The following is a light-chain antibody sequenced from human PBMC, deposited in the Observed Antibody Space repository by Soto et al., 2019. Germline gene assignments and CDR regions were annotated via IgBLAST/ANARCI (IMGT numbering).Light chain of an antibody. V-gene: IGKV3-15*01. Sequence: EIVMTQSPATLSVSPGERVSLSCRASQSVSSYLAWYQHKPGQPPRLLIYGASTRATGIPARFSGSGSGTDCTLTMSSLECEDSAVCVGEQCSDWPLSTFVQGTGLEI. J-gene: IGKJ5*01. CDR2: GAS. CDR1: QSVSSY. CDR3: EQCSDWPLST.